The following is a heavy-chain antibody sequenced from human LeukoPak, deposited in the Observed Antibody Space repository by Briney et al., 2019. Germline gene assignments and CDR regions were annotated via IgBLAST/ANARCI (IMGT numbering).Heavy chain of an antibody. CDR1: GGSISSYY. CDR2: IYYSGST. D-gene: IGHD5-18*01. Sequence: SETLSLTCTVSGGSISSYYWSWIRQPPGKGLEWIGYIYYSGSTNYNPSLKSRVTISVDTSKNQFSLKLSSVTAADTAVYYCARALRGYTYSFYYWGQGTLVTVPS. CDR3: ARALRGYTYSFYY. V-gene: IGHV4-59*01. J-gene: IGHJ4*02.